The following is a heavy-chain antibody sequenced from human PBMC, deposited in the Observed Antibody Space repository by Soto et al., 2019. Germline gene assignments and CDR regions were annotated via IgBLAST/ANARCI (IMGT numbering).Heavy chain of an antibody. CDR3: AASRRIQLWTADF. CDR2: IIPISVTT. CDR1: GGSFSKYS. Sequence: QVHLVQSGAEVKKPGSSVKVSCKTSGGSFSKYSISWLRQAPGQGLEWMGGIIPISVTTHYAQRFQGRVTITADDLTTTSYMEVSSLKFEDTAVYYCAASRRIQLWTADFWGQGTRVTVSS. J-gene: IGHJ4*02. D-gene: IGHD2-21*02. V-gene: IGHV1-69*01.